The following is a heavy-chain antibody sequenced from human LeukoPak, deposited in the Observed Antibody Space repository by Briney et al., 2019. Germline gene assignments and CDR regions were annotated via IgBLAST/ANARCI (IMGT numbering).Heavy chain of an antibody. Sequence: PSETLSLTCTVSGGSISSYHWNWIRQPPGKGLEWIGYIFSTGSTNYNPSLKSRVTISLDTSKSQFSLRLTSVTGADTAVYYCARRYGSGSYDKFDYWGQGTLVTVSS. V-gene: IGHV4-59*08. CDR2: IFSTGST. J-gene: IGHJ4*02. CDR3: ARRYGSGSYDKFDY. D-gene: IGHD3-10*01. CDR1: GGSISSYH.